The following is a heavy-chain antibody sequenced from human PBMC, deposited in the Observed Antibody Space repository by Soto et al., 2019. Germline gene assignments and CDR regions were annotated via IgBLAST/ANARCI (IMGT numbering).Heavy chain of an antibody. CDR3: ARDAGGXSGWYHLDY. CDR2: IIPILRAA. J-gene: IGHJ4*02. Sequence: QVHLVQSGAEVKKPGSSVKVSCKAPGDRFSSYAFSWVRQAPGHGLEWMGGIIPILRAANYAQKFQVRVTXXXXXSTSTAYMEMSSLRYXXTAVYYCARDAGGXSGWYHLDYWGQGTLVTVSS. V-gene: IGHV1-69*05. D-gene: IGHD6-19*01. CDR1: GDRFSSYA.